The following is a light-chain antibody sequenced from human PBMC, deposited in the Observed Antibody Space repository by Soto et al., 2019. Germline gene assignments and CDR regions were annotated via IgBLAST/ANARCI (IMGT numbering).Light chain of an antibody. J-gene: IGKJ4*01. CDR1: QSVGGS. V-gene: IGKV3-20*01. CDR2: HTS. CDR3: QQYHTWPVT. Sequence: ETVLTQSPGTLSLSPGERATLSCRASQSVGGSLAWYQQRPGQAPRLLVYHTSNRATGIPDRFSASGSGTDFTLTISRLEPDDFATYYCQQYHTWPVTFGGGTKVDIK.